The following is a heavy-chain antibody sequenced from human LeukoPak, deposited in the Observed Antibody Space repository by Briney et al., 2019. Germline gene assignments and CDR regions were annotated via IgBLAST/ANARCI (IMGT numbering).Heavy chain of an antibody. CDR1: GGSISSGGYS. J-gene: IGHJ4*02. Sequence: PSETLSLTCAVSGGSISSGGYSWSWIRQPPGKGLEWIGYIYHSGSTYYNPSLKSRVTVSVDRSKNQFSLKLSSVTAADTAVYYCARGGGIDLYYFDYWGQGTLVTVSS. CDR3: ARGGGIDLYYFDY. V-gene: IGHV4-30-2*01. CDR2: IYHSGST. D-gene: IGHD3-16*01.